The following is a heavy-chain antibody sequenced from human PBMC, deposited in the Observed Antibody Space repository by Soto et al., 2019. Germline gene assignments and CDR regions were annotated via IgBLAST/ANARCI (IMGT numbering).Heavy chain of an antibody. CDR2: SRNRVDSLST. D-gene: IGHD2-15*01. Sequence: GGSLRLSCGISADSEFSFSDQYMDWVRQAPGKGLAWVGRSRNRVDSLSTAYAASVQGRFTISRDDSKNTVYLQMNSLKTEDTAVYYCSLVDPSAKSPDYWGPGTLVTVSS. CDR1: EFSFSDQY. CDR3: SLVDPSAKSPDY. V-gene: IGHV3-72*01. J-gene: IGHJ4*01.